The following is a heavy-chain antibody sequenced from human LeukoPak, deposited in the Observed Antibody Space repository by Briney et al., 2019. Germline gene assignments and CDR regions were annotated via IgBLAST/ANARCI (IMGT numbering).Heavy chain of an antibody. D-gene: IGHD3-10*01. V-gene: IGHV4-59*01. Sequence: SETLSLTCSVSGGSISSYYWSWIRQPPGKGLEWIGYIYYSGSTNYNPSLKSRVTISVDTSKNQFSLKLSSVTAADTAVYYCARDSYYYGSGSYYGTLGYYFDYWGQGTLVTVSS. CDR2: IYYSGST. CDR1: GGSISSYY. J-gene: IGHJ4*02. CDR3: ARDSYYYGSGSYYGTLGYYFDY.